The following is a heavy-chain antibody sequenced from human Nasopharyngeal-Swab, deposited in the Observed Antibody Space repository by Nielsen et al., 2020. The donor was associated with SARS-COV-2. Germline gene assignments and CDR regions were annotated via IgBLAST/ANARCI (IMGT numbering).Heavy chain of an antibody. J-gene: IGHJ4*02. CDR1: GFTFGSYD. V-gene: IGHV3-13*01. CDR3: ARDPGFGYYYDSSGYYDY. CDR2: IGTACDT. D-gene: IGHD3-22*01. Sequence: GESPKISCAASGFTFGSYDIHWVRQATGKGLEWVSAIGTACDTYYPGSVKGRFTISRDNAKNSLYLQMNSLRAEDTAVYYCARDPGFGYYYDSSGYYDYWGQGTLVTVSS.